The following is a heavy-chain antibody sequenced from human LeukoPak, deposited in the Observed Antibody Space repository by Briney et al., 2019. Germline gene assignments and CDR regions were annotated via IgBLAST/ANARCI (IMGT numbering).Heavy chain of an antibody. D-gene: IGHD1-20*01. J-gene: IGHJ4*02. V-gene: IGHV3-23*01. Sequence: PGRSLRLSCAASGFTFSNYAMSWVRQAPGKGLGCVSVISGSGGGTYFADSVKGRFTISRDNSKNTLYLQMNSLRAEDTAVYYCAKIRYNWNDFDYWGQGTLVTVSS. CDR1: GFTFSNYA. CDR3: AKIRYNWNDFDY. CDR2: ISGSGGGT.